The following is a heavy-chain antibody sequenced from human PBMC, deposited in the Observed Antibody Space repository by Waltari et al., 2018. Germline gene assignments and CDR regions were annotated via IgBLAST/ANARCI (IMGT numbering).Heavy chain of an antibody. Sequence: QLQLQESGPGLVKPSETLSLTCTVSGGSISSSSYYWGWIRQPPGKGLEWIGSIYYSGSTYSNPSLKSRVTISVDTSKNQFSLKLSSVTAADTAVYYCAREGYDSSGLYYFDYWGQGTLVTVSS. D-gene: IGHD3-22*01. CDR3: AREGYDSSGLYYFDY. CDR2: IYYSGST. V-gene: IGHV4-39*07. J-gene: IGHJ4*02. CDR1: GGSISSSSYY.